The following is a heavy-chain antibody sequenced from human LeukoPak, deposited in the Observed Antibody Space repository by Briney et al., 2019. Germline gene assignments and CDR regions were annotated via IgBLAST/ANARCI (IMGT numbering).Heavy chain of an antibody. CDR1: GYTLTELS. CDR3: ARKDVLTGSYFDY. CDR2: FDPEDGET. D-gene: IGHD3-22*01. V-gene: IGHV1-24*01. J-gene: IGHJ4*02. Sequence: ASVKVSCKVSGYTLTELSMHWVRLAPGKGLEWMGGFDPEDGETIYAQKFQGRVTMTEETSTDTAYMELSSLRSEDTAVYYCARKDVLTGSYFDYWGQGTLVTVSS.